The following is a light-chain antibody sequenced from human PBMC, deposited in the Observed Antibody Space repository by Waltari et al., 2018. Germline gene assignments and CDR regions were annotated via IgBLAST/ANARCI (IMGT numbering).Light chain of an antibody. CDR2: QVI. V-gene: IGLV3-1*01. J-gene: IGLJ3*02. CDR1: ILGSKY. Sequence: SSELTQPPSVSVSPGQTASITCSGDILGSKYASWYQHKPGQSPRLVIYQVINRPSGIPGRFSGSKSGNTSTLTISGTQAMDDADYYCQALGSNRWVFGGGTKLTVL. CDR3: QALGSNRWV.